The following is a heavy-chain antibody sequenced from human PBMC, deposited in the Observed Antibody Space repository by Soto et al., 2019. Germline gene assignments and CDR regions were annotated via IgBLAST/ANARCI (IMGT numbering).Heavy chain of an antibody. CDR3: ARDLSGRADV. J-gene: IGHJ6*02. CDR2: LNEDGSFT. Sequence: EVQLVESGGGLVRPGGSLRLSCVASEFTFSSYWMHWVRQVPGKGLVWVSRLNEDGSFTTYADSVKGRFTISRDNAKKTLYLQMNSLRAEDTDVYYCARDLSGRADVWGQGTTVTVSS. CDR1: EFTFSSYW. V-gene: IGHV3-74*01. D-gene: IGHD3-10*01.